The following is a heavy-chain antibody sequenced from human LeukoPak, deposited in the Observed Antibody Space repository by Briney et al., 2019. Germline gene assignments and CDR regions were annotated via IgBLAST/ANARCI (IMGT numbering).Heavy chain of an antibody. D-gene: IGHD1-26*01. V-gene: IGHV3-49*04. J-gene: IGHJ5*02. CDR2: IRSKANGGTT. Sequence: GRSLTLSCTASGFTFGDYAMSWVRQAPGKGLEWVGFIRSKANGGTTQYAASVKGRFTISRDDSKNSLYLQMNSLKTEDTAVYLCVRLIVGAHGGGWFDPWGQGTLVTVSS. CDR1: GFTFGDYA. CDR3: VRLIVGAHGGGWFDP.